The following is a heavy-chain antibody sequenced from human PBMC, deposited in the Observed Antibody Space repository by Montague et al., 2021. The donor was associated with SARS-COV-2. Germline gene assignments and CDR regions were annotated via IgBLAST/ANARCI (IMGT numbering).Heavy chain of an antibody. CDR2: N. Sequence: NDYAVSVRGRVTINPYTSKNQFSLQLNSVTPEDTAIYYCTRGREGNYNVMDVWGQGTTVTVSS. J-gene: IGHJ6*02. CDR3: TRGREGNYNVMDV. D-gene: IGHD3-10*01. V-gene: IGHV6-1*01.